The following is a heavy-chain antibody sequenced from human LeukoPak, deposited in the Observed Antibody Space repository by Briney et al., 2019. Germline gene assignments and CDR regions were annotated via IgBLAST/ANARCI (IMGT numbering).Heavy chain of an antibody. CDR2: ISSSSGYI. D-gene: IGHD3-10*01. Sequence: TGGSLRLSCAASGFTFSSYSMNWVRQAPGKGLEWVSSISSSSGYIYYADSVKGRFTISRDNAKNSLYLQMNSLRAEDTAVYYCARDPDGSGSDAFDIWGQGTMVTVSS. CDR1: GFTFSSYS. CDR3: ARDPDGSGSDAFDI. V-gene: IGHV3-21*01. J-gene: IGHJ3*02.